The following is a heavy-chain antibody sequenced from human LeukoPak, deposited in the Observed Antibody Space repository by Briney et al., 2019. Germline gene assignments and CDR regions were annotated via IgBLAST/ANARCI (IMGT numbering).Heavy chain of an antibody. CDR2: ISSSSGTT. V-gene: IGHV3-48*01. CDR1: GFTFRSYS. D-gene: IGHD1-26*01. J-gene: IGHJ3*02. CDR3: ARGGSYYNEAFDI. Sequence: GGSLRLSCAGSGFTFRSYSMNWVRQAPGKGLEWVSYISSSSGTTYYADSVKGRFTISRDNAKNSLYLQMNSLRAEDTAVYYCARGGSYYNEAFDIWGQGTMVTVSS.